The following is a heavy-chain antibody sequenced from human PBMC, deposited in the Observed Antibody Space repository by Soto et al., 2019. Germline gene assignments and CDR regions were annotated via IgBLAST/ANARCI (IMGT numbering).Heavy chain of an antibody. CDR1: GGTFSSYA. CDR2: IIPIFGTA. CDR3: ARATGPRYYDSSGYPDNWFDP. J-gene: IGHJ5*02. D-gene: IGHD3-22*01. V-gene: IGHV1-69*13. Sequence: SVKVSCKASGGTFSSYAISWVRQAPGQGLEWMGGIIPIFGTANYAQKFQGRVTITADESTSTAYMELSSLRSEDTAVYYCARATGPRYYDSSGYPDNWFDPWGQGTLVTVSS.